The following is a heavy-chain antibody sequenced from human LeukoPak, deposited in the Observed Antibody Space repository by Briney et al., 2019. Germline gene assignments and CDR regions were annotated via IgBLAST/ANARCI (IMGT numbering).Heavy chain of an antibody. J-gene: IGHJ5*02. CDR1: GVSISSSSHY. Sequence: PSETLPLTCTVSGVSISSSSHYWGWNRQPPGKGLEWIGSTSYSGSTYYNPSLKSRVTMSVDTSKNQVSLRLNSVTAADTAVYYCARQMPASDPWGQGTLVTVSS. V-gene: IGHV4-39*01. CDR2: TSYSGST. CDR3: ARQMPASDP. D-gene: IGHD2-2*01.